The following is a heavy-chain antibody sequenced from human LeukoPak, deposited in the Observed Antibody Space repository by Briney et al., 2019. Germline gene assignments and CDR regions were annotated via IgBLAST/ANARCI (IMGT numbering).Heavy chain of an antibody. V-gene: IGHV1-18*01. CDR1: GYTFTSYG. Sequence: ASVKVSCKASGYTFTSYGISWVRQAPGQGLEWMGWISAYNGNTNYAQKLQGRVTMTTDTPTSTAYMELRSLRSDDTAVYYCARTSVAACRGRAFDIWGQGTMVTVSS. J-gene: IGHJ3*02. D-gene: IGHD6-6*01. CDR3: ARTSVAACRGRAFDI. CDR2: ISAYNGNT.